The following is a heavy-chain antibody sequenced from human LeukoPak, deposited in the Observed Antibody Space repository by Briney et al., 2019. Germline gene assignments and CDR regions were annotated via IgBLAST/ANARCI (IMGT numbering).Heavy chain of an antibody. Sequence: GGSLRLSCAASGFTFSSYGMHWVRQAPGKGLEWVAFIRYDGSNKYYADSVKGRFTISRDNSKNTLYLQMNSLRAEDTAVYYCANQGHYYSSGRWNLGELPHEENWGQGTLVTVSS. CDR3: ANQGHYYSSGRWNLGELPHEEN. CDR1: GFTFSSYG. CDR2: IRYDGSNK. D-gene: IGHD3-10*01. V-gene: IGHV3-30*02. J-gene: IGHJ4*02.